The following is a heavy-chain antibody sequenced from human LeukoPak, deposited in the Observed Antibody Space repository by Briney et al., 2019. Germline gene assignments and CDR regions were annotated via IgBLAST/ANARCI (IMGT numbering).Heavy chain of an antibody. CDR1: GFTFSNYA. D-gene: IGHD3-9*01. J-gene: IGHJ4*02. CDR2: IGGRGGGT. CDR3: AKWGDYDILTGYYDSDY. V-gene: IGHV3-23*01. Sequence: GASLRLSCAASGFTFSNYAMSWVRQAPGKGLEWVSAIGGRGGGTYYADSVKGRFTVPRDDSKNTLYLQMNSLRAEDTAVYYCAKWGDYDILTGYYDSDYWGQGTLVTVSS.